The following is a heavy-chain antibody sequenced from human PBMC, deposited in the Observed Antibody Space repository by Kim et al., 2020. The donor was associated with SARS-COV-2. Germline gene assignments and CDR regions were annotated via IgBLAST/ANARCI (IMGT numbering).Heavy chain of an antibody. CDR2: T. CDR3: ARDRIAAAADY. Sequence: TNDNPSLKSRVTMSVDTSKNQFSLKLSSVTAADTAVYYCARDRIAAAADYWGQGTLVTVSS. D-gene: IGHD6-13*01. J-gene: IGHJ4*02. V-gene: IGHV4-4*07.